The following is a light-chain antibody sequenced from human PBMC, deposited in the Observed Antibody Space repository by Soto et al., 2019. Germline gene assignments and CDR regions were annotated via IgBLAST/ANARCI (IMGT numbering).Light chain of an antibody. CDR3: QQYDNWPPLT. V-gene: IGKV3-15*01. Sequence: EVVMTQSPATLSVSPGESATLSCWASQSVRSNLAWYQQKPGQAPGLLIYDASTRATAVPARFSGSGSGTEFTLTISSLQSEDFAVYYCQQYDNWPPLTFGGGTKVEIK. CDR2: DAS. CDR1: QSVRSN. J-gene: IGKJ4*01.